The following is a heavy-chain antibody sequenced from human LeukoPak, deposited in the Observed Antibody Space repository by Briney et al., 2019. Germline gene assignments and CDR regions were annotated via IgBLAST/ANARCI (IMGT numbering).Heavy chain of an antibody. V-gene: IGHV3-30*03. D-gene: IGHD3-10*01. CDR1: GFTFSSYG. J-gene: IGHJ4*02. CDR3: APQRALMVRGVIKAPDY. CDR2: ISYDGSNK. Sequence: GSLRLSCAASGFTFSSYGMHWVRQAPGKGLEWVAVISYDGSNKYYADSVKGRFTISRDNSKNTLYLQMNSLRAEDTAVYYCAPQRALMVRGVIKAPDYWGQGTLVTVSS.